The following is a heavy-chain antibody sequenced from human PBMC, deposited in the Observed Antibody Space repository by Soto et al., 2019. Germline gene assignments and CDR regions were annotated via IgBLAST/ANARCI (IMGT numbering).Heavy chain of an antibody. CDR2: IIPILGIA. Sequence: ASVKVSCKASGGTFSSYTISWVRQAPGQGLEWMGRIIPILGIANYAQKFQGRVTITADKSTSTAYMELSSLRSEDTAVYYCARPRYCSGGSCYSYYYYGMDVWGQGTTVTVSS. CDR3: ARPRYCSGGSCYSYYYYGMDV. CDR1: GGTFSSYT. D-gene: IGHD2-15*01. J-gene: IGHJ6*02. V-gene: IGHV1-69*02.